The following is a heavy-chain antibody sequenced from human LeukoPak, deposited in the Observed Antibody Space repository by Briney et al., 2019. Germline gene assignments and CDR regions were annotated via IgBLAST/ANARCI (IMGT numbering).Heavy chain of an antibody. CDR2: IKSDGSST. V-gene: IGHV3-74*01. D-gene: IGHD3-10*01. J-gene: IGHJ4*02. CDR1: GFIFSSYW. Sequence: GGSLRLSCAASGFIFSSYWMHWVRQVPGKGLVWVSRIKSDGSSTSYADSVKGRFTISRDNAKNTLYLQMNSLRAEDTAVYYCARDGWGPSMGYWGQGTVLTASS. CDR3: ARDGWGPSMGY.